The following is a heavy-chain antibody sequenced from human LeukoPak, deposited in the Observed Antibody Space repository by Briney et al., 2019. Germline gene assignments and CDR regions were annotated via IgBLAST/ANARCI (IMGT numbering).Heavy chain of an antibody. CDR3: ASTKFERVRGSKYYFDY. V-gene: IGHV3-48*03. CDR2: ISSSGSTI. CDR1: GFTFSSYE. D-gene: IGHD3-10*01. Sequence: PGGSLRLSCAASGFTFSSYEMNWVRQAPGKGLEWVSYISSSGSTIYYADSVKGRFTISRDNAKNSLYLQMNSLRAEDTAVYYCASTKFERVRGSKYYFDYWGQGTLVTVSS. J-gene: IGHJ4*02.